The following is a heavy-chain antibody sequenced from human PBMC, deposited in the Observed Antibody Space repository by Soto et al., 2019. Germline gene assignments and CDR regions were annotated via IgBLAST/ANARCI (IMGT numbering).Heavy chain of an antibody. CDR1: GDSISSSTYY. J-gene: IGHJ4*02. Sequence: QVQLQESGPGLVKPSETLSLTCTVSGDSISSSTYYWGWIRQPPGKGLEWIGSMFYSGNTYYNPSLKSRVTLSITTSKNQFSLKLNSVTAADTAVYYCVSPEGYYDSSGYTLDYWGQGTLVTVSS. CDR2: MFYSGNT. D-gene: IGHD3-22*01. V-gene: IGHV4-39*01. CDR3: VSPEGYYDSSGYTLDY.